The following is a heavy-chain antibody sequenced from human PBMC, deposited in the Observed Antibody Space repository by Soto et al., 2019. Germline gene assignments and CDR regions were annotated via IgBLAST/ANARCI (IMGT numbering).Heavy chain of an antibody. V-gene: IGHV3-48*01. CDR3: ARGYCSGGSCHYYYYYMDV. CDR1: GFTFSSYS. D-gene: IGHD2-15*01. J-gene: IGHJ6*03. CDR2: ISNSSSTI. Sequence: GGSLRLSCAASGFTFSSYSMNWVRQAPGKGLEWVSYISNSSSTIYYADSVKGRFTISRDNAKNSLYLQMNSLRAEDTAVYYCARGYCSGGSCHYYYYYMDVWGKGTTVTV.